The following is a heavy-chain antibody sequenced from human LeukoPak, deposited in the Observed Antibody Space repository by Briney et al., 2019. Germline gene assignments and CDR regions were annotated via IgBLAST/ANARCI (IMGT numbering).Heavy chain of an antibody. J-gene: IGHJ4*02. V-gene: IGHV4-34*01. CDR3: ARTVAVAGRRDFDY. CDR1: GGSFSGYY. Sequence: SETLSLTCAVYGGSFSGYYWSWIRQVPGKGLEWIGEINQSGRTNYNPSLKSRVTISVDTSKNQISLKLSSVTAADTAVYYCARTVAVAGRRDFDYWGQGTLVTVSS. CDR2: INQSGRT. D-gene: IGHD6-19*01.